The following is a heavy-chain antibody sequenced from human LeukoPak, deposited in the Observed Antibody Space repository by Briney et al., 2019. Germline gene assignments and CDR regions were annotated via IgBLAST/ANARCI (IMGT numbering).Heavy chain of an antibody. J-gene: IGHJ4*02. Sequence: PGGSLGSSFAAPGFTFSSYGRPWVGQAPGKGLEWVAVISYDGSNKYYADSVKGRFTISRDNSKNTLYLQMNSLRAEDTAVYYCAKDPSGTNDYWGQGTLVTVSS. CDR1: GFTFSSYG. CDR2: ISYDGSNK. CDR3: AKDPSGTNDY. D-gene: IGHD1-26*01. V-gene: IGHV3-30*18.